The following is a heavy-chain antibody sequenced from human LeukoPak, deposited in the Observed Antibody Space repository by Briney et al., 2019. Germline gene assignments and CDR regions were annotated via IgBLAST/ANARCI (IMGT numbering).Heavy chain of an antibody. D-gene: IGHD3-3*01. J-gene: IGHJ3*02. CDR1: GGSISSYY. CDR2: IYYSGST. Sequence: SETLSLTCTVSGGSISSYYWSWIRQPPGKGLEWIGYIYYSGSTNYNPSLKSRVTISVDTSKNQFSLKLSSVTAADTAVYYCARDYFWSGYGAFDIWGQGTMVTVSS. CDR3: ARDYFWSGYGAFDI. V-gene: IGHV4-59*01.